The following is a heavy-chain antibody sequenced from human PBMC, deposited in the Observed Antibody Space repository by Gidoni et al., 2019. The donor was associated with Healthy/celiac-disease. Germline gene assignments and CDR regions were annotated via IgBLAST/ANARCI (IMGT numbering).Heavy chain of an antibody. D-gene: IGHD3-10*01. V-gene: IGHV3-30-3*01. Sequence: QVQLVESGGSVVQPGRSLRLSCAASGFTFSSYAMHWVRQAPGKGLEWVAVISYDGSNKYYADSVKGRFTISRDNSKNTLYLQMNSLRAEDTAVYYCARDILWFGELSDWGQGTLVTVSS. CDR2: ISYDGSNK. CDR3: ARDILWFGELSD. J-gene: IGHJ4*02. CDR1: GFTFSSYA.